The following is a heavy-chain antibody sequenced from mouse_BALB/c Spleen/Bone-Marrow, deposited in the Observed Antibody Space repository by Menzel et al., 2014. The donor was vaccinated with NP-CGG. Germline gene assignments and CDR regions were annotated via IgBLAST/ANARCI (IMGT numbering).Heavy chain of an antibody. CDR1: GFTFSSYS. J-gene: IGHJ2*01. CDR3: ARFITYVVYFDY. Sequence: EVKLVESGGGLVKPGGSLKLSCAASGFTFSSYSMSWVRQTPEKRLEWVATINSGGSYTYYPDSVKGRFTISRDNAKNTLSLQMSSLRSEDTAMYYCARFITYVVYFDYWGQGTTLTVSS. CDR2: INSGGSYT. V-gene: IGHV5-9-1*01. D-gene: IGHD1-1*01.